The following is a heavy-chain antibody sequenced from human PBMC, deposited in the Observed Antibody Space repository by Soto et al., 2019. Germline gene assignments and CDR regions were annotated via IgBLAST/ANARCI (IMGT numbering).Heavy chain of an antibody. Sequence: QVQLVQSGAEVKKPGSSVKVSCKASGGTFSSYAISWVRQAPGQGLEWMGGIIPIFGTANYAQKFQGRVTITADGATSTAYMERSSLRSEDTAVYYCAKGYCSGGSCYFDWFDPWGQGPLVTVSS. V-gene: IGHV1-69*12. CDR3: AKGYCSGGSCYFDWFDP. J-gene: IGHJ5*02. D-gene: IGHD2-15*01. CDR2: IIPIFGTA. CDR1: GGTFSSYA.